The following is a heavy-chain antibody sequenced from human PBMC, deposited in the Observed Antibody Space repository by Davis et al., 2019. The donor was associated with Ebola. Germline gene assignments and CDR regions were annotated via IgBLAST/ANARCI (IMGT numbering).Heavy chain of an antibody. D-gene: IGHD3-10*01. CDR3: ARVGLLWFGELLFHYYYGMDV. J-gene: IGHJ6*02. V-gene: IGHV4-30-4*08. CDR1: GGSISSGDYY. Sequence: MPSETLSPPCTVSGGSISSGDYYWSWIRQPPGKGLEWIGYIYYSGRTYYNPSLKSRVTISVDTSKNQFSLKLSSVTAADTAVYYCARVGLLWFGELLFHYYYGMDVWGQGTTVTVSS. CDR2: IYYSGRT.